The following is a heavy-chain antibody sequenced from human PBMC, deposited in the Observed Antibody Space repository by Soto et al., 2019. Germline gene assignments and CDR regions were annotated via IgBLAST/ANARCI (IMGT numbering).Heavy chain of an antibody. CDR2: ISWNSGSI. J-gene: IGHJ3*02. V-gene: IGHV3-9*01. D-gene: IGHD3-22*01. CDR3: AKDRFAYYYDSSGSSDAFDI. CDR1: GFTFDDYA. Sequence: GGSLRLSCAASGFTFDDYAMHWVRQAPGKGLEWVSGISWNSGSIGYADSLKGRFTISRDNAKNSLYLQMNSLRAEDTALYYCAKDRFAYYYDSSGSSDAFDIWGQGTMVTVSS.